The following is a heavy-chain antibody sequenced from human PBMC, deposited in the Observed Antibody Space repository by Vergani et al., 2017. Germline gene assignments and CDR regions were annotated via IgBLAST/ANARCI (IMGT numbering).Heavy chain of an antibody. CDR2: ISGSGDSP. D-gene: IGHD3-16*02. CDR1: GFTLSRYA. CDR3: AKKLGGVIPSTMSIPHDAFDV. Sequence: EVQPLESGGGLTQPGGSLRLSCAASGFTLSRYALSWVRQAPGKGLEWVSTISGSGDSPYYADSVKGRFTMSRDKNTLFLQMISLRAEDTAMYYCAKKLGGVIPSTMSIPHDAFDVWGQGAMVTDSS. J-gene: IGHJ3*01. V-gene: IGHV3-23*01.